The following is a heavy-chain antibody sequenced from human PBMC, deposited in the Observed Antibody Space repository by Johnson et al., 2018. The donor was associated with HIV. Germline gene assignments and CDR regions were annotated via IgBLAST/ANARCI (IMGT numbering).Heavy chain of an antibody. CDR3: ASRRTGAHRGAFDI. CDR1: GFTFSSYD. CDR2: IGTAGDT. V-gene: IGHV3-13*01. Sequence: VQLVESGGGLVQPGGSLRLSCAASGFTFSSYDMHWVRQATGKGLEWVSAIGTAGDTYYPGSVKGRFTISRENAKNSLYLQMNSLRAGDTAVYYCASRRTGAHRGAFDIWGQGTMVTVSS. D-gene: IGHD1-1*01. J-gene: IGHJ3*02.